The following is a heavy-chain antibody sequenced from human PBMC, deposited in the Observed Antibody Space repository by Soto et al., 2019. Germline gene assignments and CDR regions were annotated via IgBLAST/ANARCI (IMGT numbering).Heavy chain of an antibody. CDR1: GGTFSSYA. J-gene: IGHJ6*02. CDR3: ARSSPDRLRRTPAGSQYYYAMDV. D-gene: IGHD1-26*01. V-gene: IGHV1-69*13. CDR2: IIPVFGTT. Sequence: SVKVSCKASGGTFSSYAISWVRQAPGQGLEWMGGIIPVFGTTNYAPKFQGRVTITADEFTSTAYLELSSLRSADTAVYYGARSSPDRLRRTPAGSQYYYAMDVWGQGTTVTAP.